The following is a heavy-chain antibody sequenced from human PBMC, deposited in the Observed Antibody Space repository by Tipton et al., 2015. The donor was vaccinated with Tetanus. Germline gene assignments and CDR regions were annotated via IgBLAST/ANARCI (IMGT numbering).Heavy chain of an antibody. D-gene: IGHD3-10*01. V-gene: IGHV3-21*04. CDR3: ARGGHFSPFTY. CDR1: GFTFSSYS. CDR2: ISGNGDDP. Sequence: SLRLSCAASGFTFSSYSMNWVRQAPGKGLEWVSTISGNGDDPFYADSVKGRFTISRDNSKNTVSLQMNSLSAEDTAMYYCARGGHFSPFTYWGQGVLVTVSS. J-gene: IGHJ4*02.